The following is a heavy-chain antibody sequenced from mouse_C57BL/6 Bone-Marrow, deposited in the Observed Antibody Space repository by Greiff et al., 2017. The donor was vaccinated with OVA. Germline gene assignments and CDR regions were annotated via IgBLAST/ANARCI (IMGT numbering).Heavy chain of an antibody. CDR1: GFNIKDDY. V-gene: IGHV14-4*01. CDR2: IDPENGDT. CDR3: TTGVVHFDY. Sequence: VQLKQSGAELVRPGASVKLSCTASGFNIKDDYMHWMKQRPEQGLEWIGWIDPENGDTEYASKFQGKATITADTSSNTAYLQLSSLTSEDTAVYYCTTGVVHFDYWGQGTTLTVSS. J-gene: IGHJ2*01. D-gene: IGHD1-1*01.